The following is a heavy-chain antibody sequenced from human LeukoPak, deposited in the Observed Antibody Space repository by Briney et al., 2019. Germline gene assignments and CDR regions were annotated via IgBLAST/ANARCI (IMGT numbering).Heavy chain of an antibody. CDR2: INSDGSST. J-gene: IGHJ4*02. Sequence: PGGSLRPSCVASGFTFTSYWMHWVRQAPGKGLVWVSRINSDGSSTNYADSVKGRFTISRDNSKNTLYLQMNSLRAEDTAVYYCAKGGRSTSCYDADYFDYWGQGTLVTVSS. CDR1: GFTFTSYW. CDR3: AKGGRSTSCYDADYFDY. D-gene: IGHD2-2*01. V-gene: IGHV3-74*01.